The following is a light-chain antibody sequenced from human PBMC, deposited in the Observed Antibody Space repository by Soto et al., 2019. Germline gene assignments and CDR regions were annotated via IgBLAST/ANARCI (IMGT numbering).Light chain of an antibody. J-gene: IGKJ2*01. CDR1: QSVSSSY. V-gene: IGKV3-20*01. Sequence: EIVLTQSPGTLSLSPGERATLSCRASQSVSSSYLAWYQQNPGQAPRLLIYGASSRATGIPHRFSGRGSGTDFTLTISSLEPEDFAVYYCQQYGSSPPYTFGQGTKLEIK. CDR3: QQYGSSPPYT. CDR2: GAS.